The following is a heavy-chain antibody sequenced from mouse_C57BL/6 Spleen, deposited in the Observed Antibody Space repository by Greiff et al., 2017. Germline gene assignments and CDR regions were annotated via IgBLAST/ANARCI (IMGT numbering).Heavy chain of an antibody. D-gene: IGHD2-1*01. CDR2: ISDGGSYT. CDR3: ARGGGNPFDD. J-gene: IGHJ2*01. V-gene: IGHV5-4*03. CDR1: GFTFSSYA. Sequence: EVMLVESGGGLVKPGGSLKLSCAASGFTFSSYAMSWVRQTPEKRLEWVATISDGGSYTYYPDNVKGRFTISRDNAKNNLYLQMSHLKSEDTAMYYCARGGGNPFDDWGQGTTLTVSS.